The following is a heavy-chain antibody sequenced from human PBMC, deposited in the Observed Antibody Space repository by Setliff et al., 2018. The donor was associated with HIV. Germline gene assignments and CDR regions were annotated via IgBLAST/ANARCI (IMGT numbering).Heavy chain of an antibody. D-gene: IGHD3-9*01. CDR2: IYSSGNT. Sequence: SETLSLTCTVSGGSINSYYWSWIRQPAGKGLEWIGRIYSSGNTNYNPSLKSRVIISVDTSKNQFSLKLSSVTAADTAVYYCARVYYDILTGYGYFDDWGQGTLVTVSS. V-gene: IGHV4-4*07. J-gene: IGHJ4*02. CDR3: ARVYYDILTGYGYFDD. CDR1: GGSINSYY.